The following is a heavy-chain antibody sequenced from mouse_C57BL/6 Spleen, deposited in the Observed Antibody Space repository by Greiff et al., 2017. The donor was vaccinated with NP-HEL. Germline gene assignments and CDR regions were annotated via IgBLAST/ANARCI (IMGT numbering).Heavy chain of an antibody. Sequence: QVQLQQPGAELVKPGASVKMSCKASGYTFTSYWLTWVKQRPGQGLEWIGDIYPGSGSTNYNEKFKSKATLTVDTSSSTAYMQLSSLTSEDSAVYYCARYYGSSYPPFAYWGQGTLVTVSA. D-gene: IGHD1-1*01. CDR3: ARYYGSSYPPFAY. CDR1: GYTFTSYW. J-gene: IGHJ3*01. CDR2: IYPGSGST. V-gene: IGHV1-55*01.